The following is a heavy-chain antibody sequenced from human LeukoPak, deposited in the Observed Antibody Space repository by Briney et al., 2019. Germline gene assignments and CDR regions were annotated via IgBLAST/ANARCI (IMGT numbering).Heavy chain of an antibody. CDR3: SGELAGTTVHY. J-gene: IGHJ4*02. CDR1: GGSISSSSYY. D-gene: IGHD1-1*01. Sequence: PSETLSLTCTVSGGSISSSSYYWGWIRQPPGKGLEWIGSIYYSGSTYYNPSLKSRVTISVDTSKNQFSLKLSSVTAADTAVYFCSGELAGTTVHYWGQGALVTVSS. V-gene: IGHV4-39*02. CDR2: IYYSGST.